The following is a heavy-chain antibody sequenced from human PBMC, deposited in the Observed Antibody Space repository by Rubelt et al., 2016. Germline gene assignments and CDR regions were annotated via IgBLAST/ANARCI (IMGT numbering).Heavy chain of an antibody. CDR3: ARDCDYIWWTYRHDAFDM. V-gene: IGHV1-3*01. D-gene: IGHD3-16*02. CDR2: INAGNGNT. Sequence: EVKKPGASVKVSCKASGYTFTSYSMHWVRQAPGQKLEWMGWINAGNGNTKYSQKFQGRVTITRDTSASTAYMELSSLTSEDTAVYFCARDCDYIWWTYRHDAFDMWGQGTMVTVSS. J-gene: IGHJ3*02. CDR1: GYTFTSYS.